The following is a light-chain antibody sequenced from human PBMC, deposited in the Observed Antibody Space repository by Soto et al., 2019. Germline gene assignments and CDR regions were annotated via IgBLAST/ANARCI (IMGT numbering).Light chain of an antibody. CDR2: GAS. CDR3: QQYATXXWT. Sequence: EILLTQSPGTLSLSPGERATLSCRASQSVSSSHLAWYQQKPGQAPRLLIYGASSRATGIPERVSGSGSGTDFTLTISRLEPEDFXXXXXQQYATXXWTFGQGTKVDIK. J-gene: IGKJ1*01. V-gene: IGKV3-20*01. CDR1: QSVSSSH.